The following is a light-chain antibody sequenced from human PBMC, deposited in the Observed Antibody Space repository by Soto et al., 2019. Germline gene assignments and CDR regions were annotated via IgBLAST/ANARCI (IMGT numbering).Light chain of an antibody. CDR3: LQYGSSPPWT. Sequence: EIVLTQSPGTLSLSPGERATLSCRASHSASSSLAWYQQKPGQAPRLLIYGASSRATGLPDRFSGGGSGTDFTLTISRLEPEDFAVYYCLQYGSSPPWTFGQGTKVEIK. CDR2: GAS. V-gene: IGKV3-20*01. J-gene: IGKJ1*01. CDR1: HSASSS.